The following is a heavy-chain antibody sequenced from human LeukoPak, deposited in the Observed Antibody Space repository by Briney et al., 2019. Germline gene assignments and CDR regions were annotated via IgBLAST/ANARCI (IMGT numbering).Heavy chain of an antibody. J-gene: IGHJ4*02. CDR2: ISSTGSTI. V-gene: IGHV3-48*03. CDR1: GFTFSSYE. Sequence: GGSLRLSCAASGFTFSSYEMHWVRQAPGKGLEWVSYISSTGSTIYYADSVKGRFTISRDNAKNSLYLQMNSLRAEDTAVYYCAKRSGGPSHFDYWGQGTLVTVSS. D-gene: IGHD3-3*01. CDR3: AKRSGGPSHFDY.